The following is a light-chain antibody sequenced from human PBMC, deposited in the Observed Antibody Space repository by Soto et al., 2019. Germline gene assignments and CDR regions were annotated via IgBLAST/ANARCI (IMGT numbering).Light chain of an antibody. CDR2: EGS. J-gene: IGLJ3*02. CDR3: CSYAGSSTWV. Sequence: QSALTQPASVSGSPGQSITISCTGTSSDVGSYNLVSWYQQHPGKAPKLIIYEGSKRPSGVSNRFSGSKSGNTDSLTISGLQAEDEADYYCCSYAGSSTWVFGGGTKGTVL. CDR1: SSDVGSYNL. V-gene: IGLV2-23*01.